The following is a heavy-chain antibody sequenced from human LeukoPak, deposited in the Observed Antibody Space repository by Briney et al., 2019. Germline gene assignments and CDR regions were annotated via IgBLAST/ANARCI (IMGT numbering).Heavy chain of an antibody. CDR2: ISGSGGST. J-gene: IGHJ4*02. D-gene: IGHD2-15*01. CDR1: GFTFSSYA. CDR3: AKEDRKVVVGIGTFDY. Sequence: GGSLRLSWAAAGFTFSSYAMSWVSQAPGKGMEWVSAISGSGGSTYYADSVKGRFTISRDNSKTTLYLQMNSLRAEDTAVYYCAKEDRKVVVGIGTFDYWGQGTLVTVSS. V-gene: IGHV3-23*01.